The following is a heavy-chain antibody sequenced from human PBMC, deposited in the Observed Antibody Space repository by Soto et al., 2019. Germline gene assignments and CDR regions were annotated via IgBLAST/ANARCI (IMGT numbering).Heavy chain of an antibody. CDR2: ISYDGSNK. D-gene: IGHD3-22*01. Sequence: GGSLRLSCAASGFTFSSYAMHWVRQAPGKGLEWVAVISYDGSNKYYADSVKGRFTISRDNSKNTLYLQMNSLRAEDTAVYYCARGQYYDSSGFHDAFDIWGQGTMVT. J-gene: IGHJ3*02. CDR1: GFTFSSYA. V-gene: IGHV3-30-3*01. CDR3: ARGQYYDSSGFHDAFDI.